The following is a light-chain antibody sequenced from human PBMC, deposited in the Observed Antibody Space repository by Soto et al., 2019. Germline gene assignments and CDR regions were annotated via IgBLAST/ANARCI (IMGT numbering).Light chain of an antibody. V-gene: IGLV2-14*01. Sequence: QSALTQPASVSGSPGQSIAISCTGTSSDVGGYNFVSWYQQYPGKAPKLMIYDVTSRPSGVSNRFSGSKSGTTASLTISGLQAEDEDDYYCCSYASSTSYVFGTGTKVTVL. J-gene: IGLJ1*01. CDR1: SSDVGGYNF. CDR3: CSYASSTSYV. CDR2: DVT.